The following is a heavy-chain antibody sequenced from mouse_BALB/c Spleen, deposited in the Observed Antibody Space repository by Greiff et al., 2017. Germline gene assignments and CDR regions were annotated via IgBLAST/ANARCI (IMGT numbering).Heavy chain of an antibody. J-gene: IGHJ2*01. CDR1: GYTFTDYA. CDR2: ISTYYGDA. Sequence: QVQLKESGAELVRPGVSVKISCKGSGYTFTDYAMHWVKQSHAKSLEWIGVISTYYGDASYNQKFKGKATMTVDKSSSTAYMELARLTSEDSAIYYCAREITTGRGYYFDYWGQGTTLTVSS. V-gene: IGHV1S137*01. D-gene: IGHD2-4*01. CDR3: AREITTGRGYYFDY.